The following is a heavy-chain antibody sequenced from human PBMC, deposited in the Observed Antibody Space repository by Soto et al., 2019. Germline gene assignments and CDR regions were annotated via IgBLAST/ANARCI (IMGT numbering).Heavy chain of an antibody. D-gene: IGHD1-1*01. CDR3: VRDADNLDDGLDH. CDR2: IPHDGTYQ. V-gene: IGHV3-30*19. Sequence: QVQLVESGGGVVQPGGSLRLSCTASGFTFSSYGMHWVRQAPGKGLQWVAVIPHDGTYQYYLDSVKGRFTISRDNSKDTLYLQMNSLRVEGTAVYYCVRDADNLDDGLDHWGQGTLVTVSS. CDR1: GFTFSSYG. J-gene: IGHJ4*02.